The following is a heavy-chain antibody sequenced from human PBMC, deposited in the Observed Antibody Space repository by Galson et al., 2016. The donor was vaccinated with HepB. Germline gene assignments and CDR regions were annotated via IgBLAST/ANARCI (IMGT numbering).Heavy chain of an antibody. J-gene: IGHJ4*02. CDR3: ARGRDFWSGYPRLLAF. CDR1: GFTFNNYA. Sequence: SLRLSCAASGFTFNNYAMHWVRQAPGKGLEWVAFISDDGSNNYYADSVKGRFTISRDNSKNTLYLQMISLRSEDTAVYYCARGRDFWSGYPRLLAFWGQGTLVSVSS. V-gene: IGHV3-30*03. D-gene: IGHD3-3*01. CDR2: ISDDGSNN.